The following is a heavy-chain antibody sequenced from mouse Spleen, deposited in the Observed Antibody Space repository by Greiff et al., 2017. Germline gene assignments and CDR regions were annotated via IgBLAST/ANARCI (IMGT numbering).Heavy chain of an antibody. CDR3: ARKDYGSSSFDY. Sequence: VQLQQSGPELVKPGASVKMSCKASGYTFTDYNMHWVKQSHGKSLEWIGYINPNNGGTSYNQKFKGKATLTVNKSSSTAYMELRSLTSEDSAVYYCARKDYGSSSFDYWGQGTTLTVSS. V-gene: IGHV1-22*01. J-gene: IGHJ2*01. CDR1: GYTFTDYN. CDR2: INPNNGGT. D-gene: IGHD1-1*01.